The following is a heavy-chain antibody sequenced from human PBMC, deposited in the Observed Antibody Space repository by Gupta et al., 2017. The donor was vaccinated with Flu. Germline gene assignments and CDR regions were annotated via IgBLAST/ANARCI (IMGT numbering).Heavy chain of an antibody. CDR2: IIPIFGTP. D-gene: IGHD3-3*02. J-gene: IGHJ6*02. V-gene: IGHV1-69*01. CDR3: ASLRFVEFLPSYYSSYNLDV. CDR1: GGTFNNIA. Sequence: QVQLVQSGAEVKKPGSSVKVSCKASGGTFNNIAMSWVRQAPGQEFEWMGGIIPIFGTPNYAHNFQGRVTITADEPTTTAYMELSSLRYEDTAVYYCASLRFVEFLPSYYSSYNLDVWGQGTTVIVSS.